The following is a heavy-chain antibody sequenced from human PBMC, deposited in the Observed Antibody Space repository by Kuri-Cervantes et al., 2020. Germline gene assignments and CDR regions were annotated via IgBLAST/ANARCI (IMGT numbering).Heavy chain of an antibody. V-gene: IGHV1-2*02. CDR3: ARTIRGNFDY. Sequence: ASVKVSCKASGYTFTSYGISWVRQAPGQGLEWMGWINPNTGGTYYAQGFQGRVTLTGDTSISTAYMGLNRLTSDDTAVYFCARTIRGNFDYWGQGTLVTVSS. CDR2: INPNTGGT. J-gene: IGHJ4*02. CDR1: GYTFTSYG. D-gene: IGHD3-10*01.